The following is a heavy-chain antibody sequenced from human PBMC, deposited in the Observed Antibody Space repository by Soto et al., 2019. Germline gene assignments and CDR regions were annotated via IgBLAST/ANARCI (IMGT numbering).Heavy chain of an antibody. Sequence: PSETLSLTCTVSGGSIRVQSYYWTWIRQTPGKGLEWVGSSYYSGTSYFNPALKGRVTISVDTSTNQFSLRLTSVTSADTAVYFCARDRRDGYKRYFEFWGQGNQVTVSS. V-gene: IGHV4-39*07. CDR2: SYYSGTS. CDR3: ARDRRDGYKRYFEF. J-gene: IGHJ4*02. D-gene: IGHD5-12*01. CDR1: GGSIRVQSYY.